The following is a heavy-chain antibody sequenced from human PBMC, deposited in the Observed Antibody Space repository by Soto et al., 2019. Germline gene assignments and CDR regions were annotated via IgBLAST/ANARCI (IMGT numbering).Heavy chain of an antibody. CDR1: GFTFSSYD. CDR2: IGTAGDP. J-gene: IGHJ6*02. Sequence: HLGGSLRLSCAASGFTFSSYDMHWVRQVTGKGLEWVSAIGTAGDPHYPGSVKGRFTISRENAKKSLYLQMNNLRPGDTAVYYCARGTDTSSFSSMDVWGQGTPVTVSS. D-gene: IGHD2-2*01. CDR3: ARGTDTSSFSSMDV. V-gene: IGHV3-13*05.